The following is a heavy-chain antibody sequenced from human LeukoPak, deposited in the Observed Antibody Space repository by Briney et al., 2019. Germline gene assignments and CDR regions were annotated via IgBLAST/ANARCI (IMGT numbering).Heavy chain of an antibody. Sequence: PGGSLRLSCAASGFTFDDYGKSWVRQAPGKGLEWVSGINWNGGSTGYADSVKGRFTISRDNAKNSLYLQMNSLRAEDTALYYCARDPSGSYGNYFDYWGQGTLVTVSS. CDR2: INWNGGST. CDR1: GFTFDDYG. V-gene: IGHV3-20*04. D-gene: IGHD1-26*01. CDR3: ARDPSGSYGNYFDY. J-gene: IGHJ4*02.